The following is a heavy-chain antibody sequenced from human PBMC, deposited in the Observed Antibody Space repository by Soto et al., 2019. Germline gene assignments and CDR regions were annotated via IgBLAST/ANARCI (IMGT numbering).Heavy chain of an antibody. V-gene: IGHV3-74*01. J-gene: IGHJ4*02. CDR3: AREQYSSSSRPFDY. CDR1: GFTFSSYW. Sequence: EVQLVESGGGLVQPGGSLRLSCAASGFTFSSYWMHWVRQAPGKGLVWVSRINSDGSSTSYADSVKGRFTISRYNAKNTLYLQMNSMRAEDTAVYYCAREQYSSSSRPFDYWGQGTLVTVSS. CDR2: INSDGSST. D-gene: IGHD6-6*01.